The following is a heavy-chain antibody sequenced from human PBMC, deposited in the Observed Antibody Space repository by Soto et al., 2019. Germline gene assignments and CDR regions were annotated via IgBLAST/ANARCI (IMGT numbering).Heavy chain of an antibody. V-gene: IGHV1-18*01. CDR2: ISAYNGNT. CDR1: GYTFTSYG. J-gene: IGHJ5*02. D-gene: IGHD2-2*01. Sequence: ASVKVSCKASGYTFTSYGISWVRQAPGQGLEWMGWISAYNGNTNYAQKIQGRVTMTTDTSTSTAYMELRSLRSDDTAVYYCERGPSYQLLTKWFDPWGQGTLVTVSS. CDR3: ERGPSYQLLTKWFDP.